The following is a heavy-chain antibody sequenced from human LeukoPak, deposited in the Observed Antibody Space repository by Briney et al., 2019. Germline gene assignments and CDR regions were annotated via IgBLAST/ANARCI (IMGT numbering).Heavy chain of an antibody. J-gene: IGHJ6*02. CDR2: IYYTGST. CDR1: GGSISSYH. V-gene: IGHV4-59*01. Sequence: TETLSLTCTVSGGSISSYHWSWIRQPPGKGLEWIGHIYYTGSTNYNPSLKSRVTISLDTSKNQFSLKLSSVTAADTAVYYCTRSLGVVIHGGMDVWGQGTTVTVSS. D-gene: IGHD3-3*01. CDR3: TRSLGVVIHGGMDV.